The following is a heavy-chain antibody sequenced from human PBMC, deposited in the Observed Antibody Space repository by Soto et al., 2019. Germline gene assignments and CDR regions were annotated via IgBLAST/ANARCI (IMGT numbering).Heavy chain of an antibody. CDR2: ISGSGGST. CDR3: ARAPGFYGDFFDY. CDR1: GFTFSSYA. J-gene: IGHJ4*02. Sequence: GGSLRLSCAASGFTFSSYAMSWVRQAPGKGLEWVSGISGSGGSTYYADSVKGRFTISRDNAKNTLYLQMNSLRADDTVFYYCARAPGFYGDFFDYWGQGTLVTVSS. V-gene: IGHV3-23*01. D-gene: IGHD4-17*01.